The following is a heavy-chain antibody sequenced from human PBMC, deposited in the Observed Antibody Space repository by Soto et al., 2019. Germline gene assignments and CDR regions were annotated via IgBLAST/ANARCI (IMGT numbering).Heavy chain of an antibody. Sequence: ASLQVSCKSSGGTFSSYAIICVRQAPGQGLEWMGGIIPIFGTANYAQKFQGRVTITADESTSTAYMELSSLRSEDTAVYYCARDGRDWYFDLWGRGTLVTVS. CDR2: IIPIFGTA. CDR1: GGTFSSYA. CDR3: ARDGRDWYFDL. J-gene: IGHJ2*01. V-gene: IGHV1-69*13.